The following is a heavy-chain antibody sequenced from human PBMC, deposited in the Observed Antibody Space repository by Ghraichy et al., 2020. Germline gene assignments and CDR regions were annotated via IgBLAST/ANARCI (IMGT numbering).Heavy chain of an antibody. CDR3: ARDPRSDTYPDDS. CDR1: GFTFSTYS. J-gene: IGHJ4*02. CDR2: IGSRSDYM. D-gene: IGHD3-16*01. Sequence: GGSLRLSCAASGFTFSTYSMSWVRRAPGKGLEWVSSIGSRSDYMYYTDSVKGRFTISRDNAKNSLYLQMNSLRAEDTAVYYCARDPRSDTYPDDSWGQGTLVTVSS. V-gene: IGHV3-21*01.